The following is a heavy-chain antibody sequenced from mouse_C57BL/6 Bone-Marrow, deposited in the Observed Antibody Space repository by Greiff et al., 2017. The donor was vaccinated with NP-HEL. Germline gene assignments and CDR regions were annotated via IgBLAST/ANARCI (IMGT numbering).Heavy chain of an antibody. CDR2: IYPSDSET. D-gene: IGHD1-1*01. V-gene: IGHV1-61*01. Sequence: QVQLQQPGAELVRPGSSVKLSCKASGYTFTSYWMDWVKQRPGQGLEWIGNIYPSDSETHYNQKFKDKATLTVDKSSSTAYMQLSSLTSEDSAVYYCASSTTVGYFDYWGQGTTLTVSS. J-gene: IGHJ2*01. CDR1: GYTFTSYW. CDR3: ASSTTVGYFDY.